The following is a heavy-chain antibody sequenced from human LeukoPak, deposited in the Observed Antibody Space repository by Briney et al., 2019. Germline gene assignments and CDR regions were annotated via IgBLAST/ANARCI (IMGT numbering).Heavy chain of an antibody. CDR2: IYYSGST. CDR3: ARTSFYYDGSGYNNWFDP. CDR1: GGSISSGSYY. J-gene: IGHJ5*02. V-gene: IGHV4-61*01. D-gene: IGHD3-22*01. Sequence: PSETLSLTCTVSGGSISSGSYYWSWIRQPPGKGLEWIGYIYYSGSTNYHPSLKSRVTISVDTSKNQFSLKLNSVTAADTAVYYCARTSFYYDGSGYNNWFDPWGQGTLVTVSS.